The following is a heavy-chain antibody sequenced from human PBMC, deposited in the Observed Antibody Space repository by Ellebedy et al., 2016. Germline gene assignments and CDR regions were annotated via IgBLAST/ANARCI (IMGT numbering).Heavy chain of an antibody. CDR1: GFTFSSYA. D-gene: IGHD5-18*01. J-gene: IGHJ2*01. CDR3: AKGIGQLWSQNWYFDL. Sequence: GGSLRLSXAASGFTFSSYAMSWVRQAPGKGLEWVSAISGSGGSTYYADSVKGRFTISRDNSKNTLYLQMNSLRAEDTAVYYCAKGIGQLWSQNWYFDLWGRGTLVTVSS. CDR2: ISGSGGST. V-gene: IGHV3-23*01.